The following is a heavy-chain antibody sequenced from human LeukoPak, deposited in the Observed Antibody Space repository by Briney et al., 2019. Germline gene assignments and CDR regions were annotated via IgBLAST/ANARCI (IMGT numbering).Heavy chain of an antibody. D-gene: IGHD6-19*01. Sequence: PSETLSLTCTVSGGSISSYYWSWIRQPPGKGLEWIGYIYYSGSTNYNPSLKSRVTISVDTSKNQFSLKLSSATAADTAVYYCARGPRENSSGWYAGGYYYGMDVWGQGTTVTVSS. CDR3: ARGPRENSSGWYAGGYYYGMDV. J-gene: IGHJ6*02. CDR2: IYYSGST. CDR1: GGSISSYY. V-gene: IGHV4-59*01.